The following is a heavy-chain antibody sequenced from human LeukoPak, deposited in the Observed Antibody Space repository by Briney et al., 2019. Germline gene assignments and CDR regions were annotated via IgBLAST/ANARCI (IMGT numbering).Heavy chain of an antibody. D-gene: IGHD3-10*01. CDR3: TGDKGSGSYLGAFDI. Sequence: GGSLRLSCAASGFAFSTYGMHWVRRAPGKGLEWVAVIWSDGTNERYADSVKGRFTISRDNSKNTLFLQMNSLRAEDTAVYYCTGDKGSGSYLGAFDIWGQGTMSPSLQ. CDR1: GFAFSTYG. CDR2: IWSDGTNE. J-gene: IGHJ3*02. V-gene: IGHV3-33*01.